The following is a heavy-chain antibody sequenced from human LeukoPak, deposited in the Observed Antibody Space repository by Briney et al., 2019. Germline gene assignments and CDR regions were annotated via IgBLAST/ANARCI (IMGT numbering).Heavy chain of an antibody. J-gene: IGHJ6*03. CDR1: GFTFSSYA. V-gene: IGHV3-23*01. D-gene: IGHD2-15*01. CDR3: AKLSGGSLFYYYYYYMDV. CDR2: ISGSGGST. Sequence: GGSLRLSCAAPGFTFSSYAMSWVRQAPGKGLEWVSAISGSGGSTYYADSVKGRFTISRDNSKNTLYLQMNSLRAEDTAVYYCAKLSGGSLFYYYYYYMDVWGKGTTVTVSS.